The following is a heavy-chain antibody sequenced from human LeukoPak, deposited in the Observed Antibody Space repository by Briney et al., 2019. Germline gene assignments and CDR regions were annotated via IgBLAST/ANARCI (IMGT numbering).Heavy chain of an antibody. CDR2: MNPNSGNT. V-gene: IGHV1-8*02. J-gene: IGHJ6*02. D-gene: IGHD3-22*01. CDR3: ARDFASSGYYSPTGYYGMDV. CDR1: GYTFTNYA. Sequence: VASVKVSCEASGYTFTNYAINWMRQATGQGLEWMGWMNPNSGNTGYAQKFQGRVTMTRNTSISTAYMELSSLRSEDTAVYYCARDFASSGYYSPTGYYGMDVWGQGTTVTVSS.